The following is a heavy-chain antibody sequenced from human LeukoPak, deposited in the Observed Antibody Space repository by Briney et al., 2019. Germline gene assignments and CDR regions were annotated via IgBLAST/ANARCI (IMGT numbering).Heavy chain of an antibody. Sequence: ASVKVSCTASVYTFTGYGISWVRQAPGQGLEWMGWISPYNGNTDYAQKLQGRVTMTTDTSTTTVYMELRSLTSDDTAVYYCARGRENWFDPWGQGTLVTVSS. CDR2: ISPYNGNT. V-gene: IGHV1-18*01. J-gene: IGHJ5*02. CDR1: VYTFTGYG. CDR3: ARGRENWFDP.